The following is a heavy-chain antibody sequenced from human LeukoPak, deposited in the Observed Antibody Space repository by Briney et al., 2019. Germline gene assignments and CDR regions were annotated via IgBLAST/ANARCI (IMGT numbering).Heavy chain of an antibody. V-gene: IGHV4-34*01. D-gene: IGHD3-10*01. CDR1: GGSFSGYY. J-gene: IGHJ4*02. CDR3: ARAGSEY. CDR2: INHSGST. Sequence: SETLSLTCAVYGGSFSGYYWSWIRQPPGKGLEWIGEINHSGSTNYNPSLKSRVTISVDTSKNQFSLKLSSVTPADTAVYYCARAGSEYWGQGTLVTVSS.